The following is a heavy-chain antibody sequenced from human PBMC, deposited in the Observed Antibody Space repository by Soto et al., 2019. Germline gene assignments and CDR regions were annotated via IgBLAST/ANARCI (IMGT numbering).Heavy chain of an antibody. CDR1: GCSISSYY. V-gene: IGHV4-59*01. CDR3: ARRYGYSFDY. Sequence: QVQLQESGPGLVKPSETLSLTCTVSGCSISSYYWSWIRQPPGKGLEWIGYIYYSGSTNYNPSLKSRVTISVDTSKNQFSLKLSSVTAADTAVYYCARRYGYSFDYWGQGTLVTVSS. J-gene: IGHJ4*02. CDR2: IYYSGST. D-gene: IGHD5-12*01.